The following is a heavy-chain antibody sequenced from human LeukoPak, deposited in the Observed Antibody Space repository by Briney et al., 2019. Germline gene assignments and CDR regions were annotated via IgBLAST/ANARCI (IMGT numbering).Heavy chain of an antibody. D-gene: IGHD3-22*01. Sequence: GGSLTLSCAASGFSFSTYTMHWVRQAPGKGLEWVALMSYDGTNKYYPASVKGRFTISRDNSRSTLYLQMNSLRAEDTAVYYCARVEASYYDSSDLFDYWGQGTLVTVSS. CDR1: GFSFSTYT. CDR2: MSYDGTNK. V-gene: IGHV3-30*04. CDR3: ARVEASYYDSSDLFDY. J-gene: IGHJ4*02.